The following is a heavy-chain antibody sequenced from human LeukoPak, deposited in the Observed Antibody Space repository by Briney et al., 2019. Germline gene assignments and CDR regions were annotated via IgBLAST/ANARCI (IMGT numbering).Heavy chain of an antibody. Sequence: GGSLRLSCAASGFTFSSYGMHWVRQAPGKGLEWVAVISYDGSNKYYADSVKGRFTISRDNSKYTLYLQMNSLRAEDTAVYYCAKPSGHNYYYYYGMDVWGQGTTVTVSS. CDR1: GFTFSSYG. D-gene: IGHD5-12*01. J-gene: IGHJ6*02. V-gene: IGHV3-30*18. CDR2: ISYDGSNK. CDR3: AKPSGHNYYYYYGMDV.